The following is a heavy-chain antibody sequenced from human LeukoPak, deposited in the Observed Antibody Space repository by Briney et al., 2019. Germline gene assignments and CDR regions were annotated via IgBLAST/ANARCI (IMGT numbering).Heavy chain of an antibody. J-gene: IGHJ3*02. CDR1: EFSVGSNY. D-gene: IGHD5-18*01. V-gene: IGHV3-66*01. Sequence: GGSLRLSCAASEFSVGSNYMTWVRQAPGKGLEWVSLIYSGGSTYYADSVKGRFTISRDNSKNTLYLQMNSLRAEDTAVYYCARARSSYGYGDAFDIWGQGTMVTVSS. CDR3: ARARSSYGYGDAFDI. CDR2: IYSGGST.